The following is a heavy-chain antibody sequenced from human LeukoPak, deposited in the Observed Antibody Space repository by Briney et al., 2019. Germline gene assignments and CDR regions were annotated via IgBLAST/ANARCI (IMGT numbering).Heavy chain of an antibody. CDR3: TTDRKSKVYYYYYMDV. CDR1: GFTFSNAW. J-gene: IGHJ6*03. V-gene: IGHV3-15*01. CDR2: IKSKTDGGTT. Sequence: GGSLRLSCAASGFTFSNAWMSWVRQAPGKGLEWVGRIKSKTDGGTTDYAAPVKGRFTISRDDSKNTLYLQMNSLKTEDTAVYYCTTDRKSKVYYYYYMDVWGKGTTVTISS. D-gene: IGHD1-14*01.